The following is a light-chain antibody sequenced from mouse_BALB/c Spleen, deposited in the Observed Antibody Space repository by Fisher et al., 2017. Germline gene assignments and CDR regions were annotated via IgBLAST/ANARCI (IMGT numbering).Light chain of an antibody. J-gene: IGKJ5*01. V-gene: IGKV4-55*01. CDR2: DTS. CDR1: SSVSY. CDR3: HQWSSYPT. Sequence: IVLTQTPAIMSASPGEKVTMTCSASSSVSYMYWYQQKPGSSPRLLIYDTSNLASGVPVRFSGSGSGTSYSLTISSMEAEDAATYYCHQWSSYPTFGAGTKLELK.